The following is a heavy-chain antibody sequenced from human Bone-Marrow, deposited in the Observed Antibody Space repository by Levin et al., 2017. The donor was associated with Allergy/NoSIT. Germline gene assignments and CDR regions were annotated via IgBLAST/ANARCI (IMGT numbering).Heavy chain of an antibody. D-gene: IGHD3-10*01. CDR2: INHSGST. Sequence: PSETLSLTCAVYGGSFSGYYWSWIRQPPGKGLEWIGEINHSGSTNYNPSLKSRVTISVDTSKNPFSLKLSSVTAADTAVYYCARGKDGSGSYYKGFVDYWGQGTLVTVSS. CDR3: ARGKDGSGSYYKGFVDY. CDR1: GGSFSGYY. J-gene: IGHJ4*02. V-gene: IGHV4-34*01.